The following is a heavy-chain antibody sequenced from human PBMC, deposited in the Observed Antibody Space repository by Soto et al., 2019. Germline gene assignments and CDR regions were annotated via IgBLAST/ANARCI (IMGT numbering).Heavy chain of an antibody. D-gene: IGHD1-26*01. CDR2: ISSGSKTI. J-gene: IGHJ4*02. CDR3: AREDILGARSFDY. V-gene: IGHV3-48*02. Sequence: GSLRLSCAASGFTFSGYSVNWVRQAPGKGLEWVSYISSGSKTIYYADSVKGRFTVSRDNARNSKYLQMNSLRDEDTAVYYCAREDILGARSFDYWGQGTLVTVSS. CDR1: GFTFSGYS.